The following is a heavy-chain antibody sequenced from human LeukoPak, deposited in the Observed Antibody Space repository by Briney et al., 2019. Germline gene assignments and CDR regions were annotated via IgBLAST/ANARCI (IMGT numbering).Heavy chain of an antibody. Sequence: SAPLSLPCTVSGGSISSYYWSWIRQPPGKGLEWIGYIYYSWSTNYNPSLKSRVTISVDTSKNQFSLKLSSVTAADTAVYYCARVGYYYGSGRMNWFDPWGQGTLVTVSS. CDR2: IYYSWST. D-gene: IGHD3-10*01. CDR3: ARVGYYYGSGRMNWFDP. V-gene: IGHV4-59*08. J-gene: IGHJ5*02. CDR1: GGSISSYY.